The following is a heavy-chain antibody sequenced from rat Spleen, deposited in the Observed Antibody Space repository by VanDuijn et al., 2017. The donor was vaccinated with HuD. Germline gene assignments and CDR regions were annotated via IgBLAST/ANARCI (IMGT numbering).Heavy chain of an antibody. Sequence: EVQLVESGGGLVQPGRSLKLSCAASGFTYSNYVMVWVRQAPTKGLEWVASISTGGGNTYYRDSVKGRFTISRDNAKNTLYLQMDSLRSEDTATYYCARQETSGYSNWFAYWGQGTLVTVSS. CDR2: ISTGGGNT. CDR1: GFTYSNYV. D-gene: IGHD4-3*01. J-gene: IGHJ3*01. V-gene: IGHV5S13*01. CDR3: ARQETSGYSNWFAY.